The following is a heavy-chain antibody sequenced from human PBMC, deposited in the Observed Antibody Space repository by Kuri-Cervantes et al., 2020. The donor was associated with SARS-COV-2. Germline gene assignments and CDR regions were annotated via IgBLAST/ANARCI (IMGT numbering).Heavy chain of an antibody. J-gene: IGHJ4*02. D-gene: IGHD5-18*01. V-gene: IGHV3-30-3*01. Sequence: GGSLRLSCAASGFTFSSYAMHGVRQAPGKGLEWVAVISYDGSNKYYADSVKSRFTISRDNSKNTLYLQMNSLRAEDTAVYYCARDEGYSYALRYWGQGTLVTVSS. CDR1: GFTFSSYA. CDR3: ARDEGYSYALRY. CDR2: ISYDGSNK.